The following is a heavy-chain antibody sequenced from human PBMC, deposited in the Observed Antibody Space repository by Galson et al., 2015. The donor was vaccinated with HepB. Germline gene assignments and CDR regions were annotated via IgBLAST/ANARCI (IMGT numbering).Heavy chain of an antibody. CDR1: GFTFSGSG. CDR3: TRPGYGSSWFLDYAHGVYV. V-gene: IGHV3-73*01. Sequence: SLRLSCAASGFTFSGSGIHWVRQAPGKGLEWVGRIRNGANYYATAYAPSVRGRFTVSRDDLKSTAYLQMNSLTPEDTTVYYCTRPGYGSSWFLDYAHGVYVWGQGTTVIVS. D-gene: IGHD3/OR15-3a*01. J-gene: IGHJ6*02. CDR2: IRNGANYYAT.